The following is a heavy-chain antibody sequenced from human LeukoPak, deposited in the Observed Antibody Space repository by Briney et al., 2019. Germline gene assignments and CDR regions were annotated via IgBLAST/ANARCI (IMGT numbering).Heavy chain of an antibody. CDR2: ISSSSNYM. D-gene: IGHD1-26*01. V-gene: IGHV3-21*04. Sequence: GGSLRLSCAASGITGYSMHWVRQAPGKGLEWVCSISSSSNYMYCADSVKGRFTISRDNAKNSLYLQMNSLKTEDTAVYYCVRRRVGVAPASDMWGQGTTVTVSS. CDR1: GITGYS. J-gene: IGHJ3*02. CDR3: VRRRVGVAPASDM.